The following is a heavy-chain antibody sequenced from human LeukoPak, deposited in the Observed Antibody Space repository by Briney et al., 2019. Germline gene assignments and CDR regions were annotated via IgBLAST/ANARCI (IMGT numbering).Heavy chain of an antibody. D-gene: IGHD3-22*01. Sequence: GGSLRLSCAASGFTVSSNYMSWVRQAPGKGLEWVSVIYSGRSTYYADSVKGRFTISRDNSKNTLYLQMNSLRAEDTAVYYCARARYYRPFDYWGQGTLVTVFS. CDR1: GFTVSSNY. V-gene: IGHV3-66*02. CDR3: ARARYYRPFDY. J-gene: IGHJ4*02. CDR2: IYSGRST.